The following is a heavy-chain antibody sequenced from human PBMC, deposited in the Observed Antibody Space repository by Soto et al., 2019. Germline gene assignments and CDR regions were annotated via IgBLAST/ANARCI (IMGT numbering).Heavy chain of an antibody. V-gene: IGHV3-74*01. J-gene: IGHJ3*02. Sequence: GGSLRLSCAASGFTFSSYWMHWVRQAPGKGPVWVSRINSDGSSTSYADSVKGRFTISRDNAKNTLYLQMNSLRAEDTAVYYCARSSLAASNHAFDIWGQGTMVTVSS. CDR1: GFTFSSYW. CDR2: INSDGSST. D-gene: IGHD6-25*01. CDR3: ARSSLAASNHAFDI.